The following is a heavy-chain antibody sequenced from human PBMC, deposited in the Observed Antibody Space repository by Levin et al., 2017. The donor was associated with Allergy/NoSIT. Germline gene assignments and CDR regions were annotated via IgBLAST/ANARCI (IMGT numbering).Heavy chain of an antibody. V-gene: IGHV4-59*01. CDR2: IYYSGST. Sequence: SQTLSLPCPVSGGSLRSYYWSWIRQPPGKGLEWIGYIYYSGSTNYNPSLKSRVTISVDTSKNQFSLKLSSVTAADTAVYYCARDGRFSGSGWYYWGQGTLVTVSS. J-gene: IGHJ4*02. CDR1: GGSLRSYY. D-gene: IGHD6-19*01. CDR3: ARDGRFSGSGWYY.